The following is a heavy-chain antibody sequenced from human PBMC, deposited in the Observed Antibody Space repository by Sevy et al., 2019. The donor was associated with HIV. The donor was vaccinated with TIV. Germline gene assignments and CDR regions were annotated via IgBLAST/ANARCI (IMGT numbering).Heavy chain of an antibody. Sequence: SETLSLTCTVSGGSVSSGSYYWSWIRQPPGKGLEWIGYIYYSGSTNHNPSLKRRVTISVDTSKNQFSLKLNSVTAADTAVYYCARVRGAYSGFGGFDYWGQGTLVTVSS. CDR2: IYYSGST. CDR3: ARVRGAYSGFGGFDY. J-gene: IGHJ4*02. D-gene: IGHD5-12*01. V-gene: IGHV4-61*01. CDR1: GGSVSSGSYY.